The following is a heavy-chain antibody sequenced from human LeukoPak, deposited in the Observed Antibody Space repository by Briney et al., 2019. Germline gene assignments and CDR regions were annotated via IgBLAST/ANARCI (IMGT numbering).Heavy chain of an antibody. D-gene: IGHD2-21*02. CDR2: ISWNSGSI. Sequence: GGSLRLSCAASGFTFDDYAMHWVRQAPGKGLEWVSGISWNSGSIGYADSVKGRFTISRDNAKNSLYLQMNSLRAEDMALYYCAKPPCGGDCYSFDYWGQGTLVTVSS. CDR3: AKPPCGGDCYSFDY. CDR1: GFTFDDYA. J-gene: IGHJ4*02. V-gene: IGHV3-9*03.